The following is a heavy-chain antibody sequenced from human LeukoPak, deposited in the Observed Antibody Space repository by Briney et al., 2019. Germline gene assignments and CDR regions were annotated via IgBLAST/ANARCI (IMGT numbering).Heavy chain of an antibody. V-gene: IGHV3-74*01. CDR1: GFTFSSFW. Sequence: QPGGSLRLSWAASGFTFSSFWMHWVRQAPGKGLVWVSRITPDGRSTSHADSVKGRFTISRDNARNTLYLQMNSLRAEDTAADYCAGVSPSGGAIHFDYWGQGTLVTVSS. D-gene: IGHD2-21*01. CDR2: ITPDGRST. CDR3: AGVSPSGGAIHFDY. J-gene: IGHJ4*02.